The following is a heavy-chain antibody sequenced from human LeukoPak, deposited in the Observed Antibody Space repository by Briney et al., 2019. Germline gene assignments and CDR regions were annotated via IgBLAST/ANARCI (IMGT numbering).Heavy chain of an antibody. CDR3: ARGRDGYSRFDY. D-gene: IGHD5-24*01. CDR2: ISSNGGST. CDR1: GFTFSSYA. J-gene: IGHJ4*02. Sequence: GGSLRLSCAACGFTFSSYAMHWVRQAPGKGLEYVSAISSNGGSTYYANSVKGRFTISRDNSKNTLYLQMGSLRAEDMAVYYCARGRDGYSRFDYWGQGTLVTVSS. V-gene: IGHV3-64*01.